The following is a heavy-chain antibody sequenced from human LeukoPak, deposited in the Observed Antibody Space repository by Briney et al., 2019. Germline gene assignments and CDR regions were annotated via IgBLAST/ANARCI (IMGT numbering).Heavy chain of an antibody. CDR1: GYTFTSYG. CDR3: ARDSPYSSGWPDLDY. CDR2: INPNSGGT. V-gene: IGHV1-2*04. Sequence: ASVKVSCKASGYTFTSYGISWVRQAPGQGLEWMGWINPNSGGTNYAQKFQGWVTMTRDTSISTAYMELSRLRSDDTAVYYCARDSPYSSGWPDLDYWGQGTLVTVSS. D-gene: IGHD6-19*01. J-gene: IGHJ4*02.